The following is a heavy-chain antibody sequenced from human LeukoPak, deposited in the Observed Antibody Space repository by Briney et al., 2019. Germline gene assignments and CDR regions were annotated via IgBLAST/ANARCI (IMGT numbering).Heavy chain of an antibody. CDR2: ISAYNGNT. V-gene: IGHV1-18*01. D-gene: IGHD6-19*01. J-gene: IGHJ3*02. Sequence: ASVKVSCKASGYTFTSYGISWVRQAPGQGLEWMGWISAYNGNTNYAQKLQGRVTMTTDTSTSTAYMELRSLRSDDTAVYYCARDKSYSSGWGDDAFDIWGQGTMVTVSS. CDR3: ARDKSYSSGWGDDAFDI. CDR1: GYTFTSYG.